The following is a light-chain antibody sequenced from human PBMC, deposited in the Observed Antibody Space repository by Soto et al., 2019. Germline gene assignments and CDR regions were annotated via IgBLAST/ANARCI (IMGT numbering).Light chain of an antibody. CDR3: QHYNTYPRPLIP. Sequence: DIQMTQYPSTLSASVGDRVTITCRTSQRISSRLAWYQQKPGKAPKLLFYDASSLVSVVPSRFIGSGSATDVTLPISHLHPDDFAAYYCQHYNTYPRPLIPFCHGTPVPIK. J-gene: IGKJ3*01. CDR1: QRISSR. V-gene: IGKV1-5*01. CDR2: DAS.